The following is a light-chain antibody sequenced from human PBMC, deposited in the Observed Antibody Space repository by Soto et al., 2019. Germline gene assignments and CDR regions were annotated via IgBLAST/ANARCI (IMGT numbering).Light chain of an antibody. J-gene: IGLJ2*01. V-gene: IGLV2-8*01. CDR3: SSYAGSNIVV. CDR1: SSDVGGYNY. Sequence: QSVLTQPPSASGSPGQSVTISCTGTSSDVGGYNYVSWYQQHPGKAPKLMIYEVSKRPSGVPDRFSGSKAGNTASLTVYGLQAEDEADYDCSSYAGSNIVVFGGGTKGTVL. CDR2: EVS.